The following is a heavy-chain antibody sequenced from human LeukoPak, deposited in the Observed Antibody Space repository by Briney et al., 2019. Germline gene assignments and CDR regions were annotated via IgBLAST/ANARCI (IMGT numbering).Heavy chain of an antibody. Sequence: GGSLRLSCAASTFTFSSYAMSWVRQAPERGLEWVSTISGSGGSTYYADSVKGRFTISRDNSKNTLYLQMNSLRAEDAAVYYCALQFIAVAGKFDHWGQGTLVTVSS. CDR3: ALQFIAVAGKFDH. CDR1: TFTFSSYA. CDR2: ISGSGGST. J-gene: IGHJ4*02. D-gene: IGHD6-19*01. V-gene: IGHV3-23*01.